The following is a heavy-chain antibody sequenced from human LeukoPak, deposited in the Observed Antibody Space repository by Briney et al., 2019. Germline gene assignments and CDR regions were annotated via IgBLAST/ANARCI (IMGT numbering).Heavy chain of an antibody. D-gene: IGHD4-11*01. Sequence: ASVNVSCKASGYTFTIYGISWVRQAPGQGLEWMGWISAYNGNTNYAQKLQGRVTMTTDTSTSTAYMELRSLRSDDTAVYYCARVLGGLTVTTGRNWFDPWGQGTLVTVSS. CDR3: ARVLGGLTVTTGRNWFDP. CDR1: GYTFTIYG. CDR2: ISAYNGNT. V-gene: IGHV1-18*01. J-gene: IGHJ5*02.